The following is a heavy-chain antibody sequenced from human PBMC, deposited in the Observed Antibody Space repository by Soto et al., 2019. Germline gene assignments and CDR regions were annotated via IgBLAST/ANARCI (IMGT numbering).Heavy chain of an antibody. V-gene: IGHV1-69*02. CDR2: IIPSRGIA. D-gene: IGHD1-7*01. J-gene: IGHJ2*01. CDR3: ARIRELELHWYFDL. Sequence: QVQLVQSAAEVKKPGSSVKVSCKASGGTFSSYTISWVRPAPGQGLEWMGRIIPSRGIANYAHKVQGRVTITADNSRSTAYMELSSLRAEDTAVYYCARIRELELHWYFDLWGRGTLVTVSS. CDR1: GGTFSSYT.